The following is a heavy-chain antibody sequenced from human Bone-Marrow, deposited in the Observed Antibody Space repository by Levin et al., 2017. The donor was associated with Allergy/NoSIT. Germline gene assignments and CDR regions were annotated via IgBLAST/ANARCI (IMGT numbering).Heavy chain of an antibody. CDR3: VRDLEGSTSGYGY. V-gene: IGHV1-8*01. CDR2: MNPNSGNT. Sequence: ASVKVSCKASGYSFTRYDINWLRQAPGQGLEWMGYMNPNSGNTGYALKFQGRVAMTRDTSISPAYMEMSRLTTDDTAVYYCVRDLEGSTSGYGYWGQGTLVTVSS. CDR1: GYSFTRYD. J-gene: IGHJ4*02. D-gene: IGHD3-10*01.